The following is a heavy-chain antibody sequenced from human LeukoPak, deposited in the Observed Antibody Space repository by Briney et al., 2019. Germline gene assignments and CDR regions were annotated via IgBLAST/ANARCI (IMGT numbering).Heavy chain of an antibody. J-gene: IGHJ5*02. V-gene: IGHV4-34*01. Sequence: SETLSLTCAVYGGSFSGYYWSWIRQPPGKGLEWIGEINHSGSTNYNPSLKSRVTISVDTSKNQFSLKLSSVTAADTAVYYCARVLGIYVLVPAARWFDPWGQGTLVPVSS. CDR3: ARVLGIYVLVPAARWFDP. D-gene: IGHD2-2*01. CDR1: GGSFSGYY. CDR2: INHSGST.